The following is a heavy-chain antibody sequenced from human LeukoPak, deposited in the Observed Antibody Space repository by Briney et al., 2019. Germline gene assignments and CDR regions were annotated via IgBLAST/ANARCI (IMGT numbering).Heavy chain of an antibody. CDR3: AKDGGGDSWYFDL. J-gene: IGHJ2*01. D-gene: IGHD4-17*01. Sequence: ASVKVSCKTSGYSFTSYGITWVRQAPGQGLEWMGWISTYSGHTDYAQKLQGRVTVTTDLLTSTAYMELRSLRSDDTAVYYCAKDGGGDSWYFDLWGRGTLVTVSS. CDR1: GYSFTSYG. V-gene: IGHV1-18*01. CDR2: ISTYSGHT.